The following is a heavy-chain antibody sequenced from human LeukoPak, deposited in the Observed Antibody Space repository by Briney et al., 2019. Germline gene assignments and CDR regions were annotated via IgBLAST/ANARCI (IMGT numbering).Heavy chain of an antibody. CDR1: GFTFSSYS. V-gene: IGHV3-21*01. CDR2: ISSSSSYI. J-gene: IGHJ4*02. CDR3: ARVGYDFWSGYYKLDY. D-gene: IGHD3-3*01. Sequence: PGGSLRLSCAASGFTFSSYSMNWVRQAPGKGLEWVSSISSSSSYIYYADSVKGRFTISRDNAKNSLYLQMNSLRAEDTAVYYCARVGYDFWSGYYKLDYWGQGTLVTVSS.